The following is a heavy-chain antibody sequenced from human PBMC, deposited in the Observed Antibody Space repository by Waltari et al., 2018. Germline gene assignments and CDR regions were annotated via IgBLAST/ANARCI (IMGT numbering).Heavy chain of an antibody. Sequence: EELLVDYGGDLVHPGGSLRLSCAVSGFNLPDYWISWVRQAPGKGLEWVANITHDGSETNYVDSVKCRFTISRDNAKKSVYLQMNSLRADDTAIYFCARYEGHCIGDFCYFPDAFDTWGQGTMVTVSS. CDR2: ITHDGSET. V-gene: IGHV3-7*01. CDR1: GFNLPDYW. D-gene: IGHD2-8*02. J-gene: IGHJ3*02. CDR3: ARYEGHCIGDFCYFPDAFDT.